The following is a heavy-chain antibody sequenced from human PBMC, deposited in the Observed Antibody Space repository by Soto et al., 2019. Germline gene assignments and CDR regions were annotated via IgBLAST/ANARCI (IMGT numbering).Heavy chain of an antibody. CDR1: GGSFSGYC. CDR2: INHSGST. Sequence: SETLSLTCAVYGGSFSGYCWSWIRQPPGKGLEWIGEINHSGSTKYNPSLKSRVTISVDTSKNQFSLKLSSVTAADTAVYYCARGGPVRVQRLPFDYLGQGNLVTVSS. D-gene: IGHD5-12*01. V-gene: IGHV4-34*01. J-gene: IGHJ4*02. CDR3: ARGGPVRVQRLPFDY.